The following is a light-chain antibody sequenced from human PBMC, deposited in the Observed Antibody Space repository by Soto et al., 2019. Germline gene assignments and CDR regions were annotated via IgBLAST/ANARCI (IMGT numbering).Light chain of an antibody. J-gene: IGKJ3*01. CDR3: QQRDNWPPLFT. CDR2: DAS. CDR1: QSVGRH. V-gene: IGKV3-11*01. Sequence: EIVLTQSPATLSLSPGERATLSCRASQSVGRHLAWYQQKVGQAPRLLIYDASNRATGIPARFTGSGSGTDFSLTISSLEPEDFAVYYCQQRDNWPPLFTFCPGTKVDFK.